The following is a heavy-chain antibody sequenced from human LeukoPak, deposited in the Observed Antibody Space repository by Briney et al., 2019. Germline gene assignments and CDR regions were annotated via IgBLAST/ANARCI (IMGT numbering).Heavy chain of an antibody. CDR1: GLTFSDDW. CDR3: ARGLRWPDF. J-gene: IGHJ4*02. Sequence: GGSPRLSCKTSGLTFSDDWMNWVRQAPGKGPEWVANINRDASGASYVDSVRGRFTISRDNAKESVYLQMNSLRADDTAIYYCARGLRWPDFWGQGTLVTVSS. V-gene: IGHV3-7*03. CDR2: INRDASGA. D-gene: IGHD4-23*01.